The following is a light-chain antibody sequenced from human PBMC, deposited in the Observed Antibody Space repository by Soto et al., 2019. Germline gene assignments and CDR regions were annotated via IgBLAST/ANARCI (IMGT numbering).Light chain of an antibody. Sequence: EVVVTQSPATLSVSPGERVALSCRASQSVSSNLAWYQQKPGQAPRLLIYGASTRATGIPARFSGSGSGTEFTLTISSLQSEDFAVYYCQQYNNWPLTFGQGTKVDI. CDR2: GAS. CDR3: QQYNNWPLT. J-gene: IGKJ1*01. CDR1: QSVSSN. V-gene: IGKV3-15*01.